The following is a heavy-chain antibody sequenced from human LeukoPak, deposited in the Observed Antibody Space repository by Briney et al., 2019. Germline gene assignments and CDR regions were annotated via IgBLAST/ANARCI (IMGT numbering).Heavy chain of an antibody. D-gene: IGHD3-10*01. CDR2: ISSSSSYI. Sequence: GGSLRLSCAASGFTFSSYSMNWVRQAPGKGLEWVSSISSSSSYIYYADSVKGRFTISRDNSKNTLYLQMNSLRAEDTAVYYCARGYLEGVDYWGQGALVTVSS. V-gene: IGHV3-21*04. CDR1: GFTFSSYS. CDR3: ARGYLEGVDY. J-gene: IGHJ4*02.